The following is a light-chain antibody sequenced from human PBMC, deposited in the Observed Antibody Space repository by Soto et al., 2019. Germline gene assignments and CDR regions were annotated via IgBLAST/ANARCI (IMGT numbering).Light chain of an antibody. CDR3: QQTYITPFT. CDR1: QSITDY. Sequence: DIHMTQSPSSLSSSLGDRVTITFLASQSITDYLNWYQQKPGKAPKLLIYAASSLQSGVPSRFSASGSGTDFTLTISRLQPEDFATYFCQQTYITPFTFGQGTRLEIK. CDR2: AAS. V-gene: IGKV1-39*01. J-gene: IGKJ5*01.